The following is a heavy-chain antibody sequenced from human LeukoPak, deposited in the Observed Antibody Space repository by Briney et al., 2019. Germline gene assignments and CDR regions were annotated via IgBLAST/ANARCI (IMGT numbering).Heavy chain of an antibody. Sequence: GGSLRLSCAASGFTFSSYAMSWVRQAPGKGLEWVSAISGSGGSTYYADSVKGRFTISRDNSKNTLYLQMNSLRAEATAVYYCAKVTAAAGISGYDAFDIWGQGTMVTVSS. CDR2: ISGSGGST. CDR3: AKVTAAAGISGYDAFDI. J-gene: IGHJ3*02. CDR1: GFTFSSYA. D-gene: IGHD6-13*01. V-gene: IGHV3-23*01.